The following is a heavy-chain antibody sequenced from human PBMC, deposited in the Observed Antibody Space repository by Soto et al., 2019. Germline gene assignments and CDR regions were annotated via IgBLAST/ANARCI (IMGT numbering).Heavy chain of an antibody. D-gene: IGHD3-3*01. CDR1: GGSISSYY. J-gene: IGHJ6*04. V-gene: IGHV4-59*12. CDR2: IYYSGST. Sequence: PSETLSLTCTVSGGSISSYYWSWIRQPPGKGLEWIGYIYYSGSTNYNPSLKSRVTISVDTSKNQFSLKLSSVTAADTAVYYCARVRRSGHYYYYYGMDVWGEGTTVTVSS. CDR3: ARVRRSGHYYYYYGMDV.